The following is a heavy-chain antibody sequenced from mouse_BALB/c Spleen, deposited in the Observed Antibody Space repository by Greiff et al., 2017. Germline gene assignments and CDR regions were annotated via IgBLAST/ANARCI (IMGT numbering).Heavy chain of an antibody. CDR1: GFNIKDTY. CDR3: ARIYYYGSSYDY. V-gene: IGHV14-3*02. D-gene: IGHD1-1*01. CDR2: IDPANGNT. J-gene: IGHJ2*01. Sequence: EVKLLESGAELVKPGASVKLSCTASGFNIKDTYMHWVKQRPEQGLEWIGRIDPANGNTKYDPKFQGKATITADTSSNTAYLQLSSLTSEDTAVYYCARIYYYGSSYDYWGQGTTLTVSS.